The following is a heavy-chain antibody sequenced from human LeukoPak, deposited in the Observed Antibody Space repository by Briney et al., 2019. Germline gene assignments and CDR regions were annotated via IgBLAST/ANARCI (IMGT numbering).Heavy chain of an antibody. J-gene: IGHJ4*02. CDR2: INHSGGT. D-gene: IGHD6-19*01. CDR1: GGSFSDYY. CDR3: ARGAVWGSSGWYPY. Sequence: SETLSLTCAVYGGSFSDYYWSWIRQPPGKGLEWIGEINHSGGTYYNPSLKSRVTISLDPSKNHFSLNLTSVTAADTAVYYCARGAVWGSSGWYPYLGQGTLVTVSS. V-gene: IGHV4-34*01.